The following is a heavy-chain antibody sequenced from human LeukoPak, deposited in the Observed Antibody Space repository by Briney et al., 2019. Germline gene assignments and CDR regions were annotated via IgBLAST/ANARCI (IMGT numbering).Heavy chain of an antibody. J-gene: IGHJ4*02. CDR3: ARGLAVALELGY. CDR2: ISYDGSNK. CDR1: GFTFSSYA. Sequence: GGTLRLSCAASGFTFSSYAMHWVRQAPGKGLEWVAVISYDGSNKYYADSVKGRFTISRDNSKNTLYLQMNSLRAEDTAVYYCARGLAVALELGYWGQGTLVTVSS. V-gene: IGHV3-30-3*01. D-gene: IGHD6-19*01.